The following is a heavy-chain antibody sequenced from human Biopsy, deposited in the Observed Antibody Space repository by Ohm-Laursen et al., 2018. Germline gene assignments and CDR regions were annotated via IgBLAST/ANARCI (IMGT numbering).Heavy chain of an antibody. V-gene: IGHV3-11*01. CDR3: ARDGAGSYHDY. CDR1: GFTFGDYY. J-gene: IGHJ4*02. Sequence: SLRLSCSASGFTFGDYYMSWIRQAPGKGLEWLSYISGSGTTTFYADSVKGRFTVSRDNAKNSLYLQMNSLTVEDTAVYYCARDGAGSYHDYWGQGTLVTVSS. D-gene: IGHD3-10*01. CDR2: ISGSGTTT.